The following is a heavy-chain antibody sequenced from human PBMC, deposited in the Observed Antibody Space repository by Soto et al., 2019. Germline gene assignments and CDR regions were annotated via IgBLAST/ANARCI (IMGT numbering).Heavy chain of an antibody. Sequence: EVQLLESGGGLVQPGGSPRLSCAASGFTFSSYAMSWVRQAPGKGLEWVSAISGSGGSTYYADSVKGRFTISRDNSKNTLYLQMNSLRAEDTAVYYCAKGPMVRGVITQSYYYYYGMDVWGQGTTVTVSS. V-gene: IGHV3-23*01. CDR3: AKGPMVRGVITQSYYYYYGMDV. D-gene: IGHD3-10*01. CDR1: GFTFSSYA. J-gene: IGHJ6*02. CDR2: ISGSGGST.